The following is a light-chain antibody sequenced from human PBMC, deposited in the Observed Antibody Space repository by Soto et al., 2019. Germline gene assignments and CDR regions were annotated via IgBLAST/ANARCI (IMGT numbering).Light chain of an antibody. V-gene: IGKV3-20*01. Sequence: EIVLTQSPGTLSLSPGERATLSCRASRSVSSSYLAWYQQKPGQAPRLLIYGASSRATGIPDRFSGSGSGTDFTLTISRLEPEDFAVYYCQQCGSSPLTFGGGTKVDIK. CDR3: QQCGSSPLT. J-gene: IGKJ4*01. CDR1: RSVSSSY. CDR2: GAS.